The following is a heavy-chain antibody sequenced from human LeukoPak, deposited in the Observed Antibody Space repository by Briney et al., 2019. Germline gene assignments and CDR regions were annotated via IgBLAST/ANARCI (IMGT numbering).Heavy chain of an antibody. Sequence: GGSLRLSCAASGFTFSSYAMHWVRQAPGKGLEWVAVISYDGSNKYYADSVKGRFTISRDNSKNTLYLQMNSLRAEDTAVYYRAREMNDYSSGYFDYWGQGTLVTVSS. V-gene: IGHV3-30-3*01. CDR2: ISYDGSNK. J-gene: IGHJ4*02. D-gene: IGHD6-19*01. CDR1: GFTFSSYA. CDR3: AREMNDYSSGYFDY.